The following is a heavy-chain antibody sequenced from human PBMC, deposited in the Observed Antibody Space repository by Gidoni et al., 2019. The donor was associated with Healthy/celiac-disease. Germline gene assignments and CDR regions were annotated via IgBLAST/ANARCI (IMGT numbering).Heavy chain of an antibody. CDR3: AREVGLYNWNDGVYYYYYMDV. CDR1: GFTFSDYY. J-gene: IGHJ6*03. V-gene: IGHV3-11*05. D-gene: IGHD1-1*01. Sequence: QVQLVESGGGLVKPGGSLRLACAASGFTFSDYYMSWIRQAPGKGLEWVSYISSSSSYTNYADSVKGRFTISRDNAKNSLYLQMNSLRAEDTAVYYCAREVGLYNWNDGVYYYYYMDVWGKGTTVTVSS. CDR2: ISSSSSYT.